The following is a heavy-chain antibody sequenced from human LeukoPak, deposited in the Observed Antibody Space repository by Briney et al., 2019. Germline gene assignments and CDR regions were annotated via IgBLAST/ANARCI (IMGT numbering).Heavy chain of an antibody. D-gene: IGHD2-2*01. V-gene: IGHV3-30-3*01. CDR3: AKDRYCSSTRCYGDFDY. CDR2: ISYDGSNK. Sequence: TGGSLRLSCAASGFTFSSYAMHWVRQAPGKGLEWVAVISYDGSNKYYADSVKGRFTISRDNSKNTLYLQMNSLRAEDTAVYYCAKDRYCSSTRCYGDFDYWGQGTQVTVSS. CDR1: GFTFSSYA. J-gene: IGHJ4*02.